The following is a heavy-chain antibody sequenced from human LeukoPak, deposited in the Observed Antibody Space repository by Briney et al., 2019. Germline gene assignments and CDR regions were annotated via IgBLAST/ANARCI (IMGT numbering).Heavy chain of an antibody. CDR3: TRGIAARPHIFYYYYGMDV. D-gene: IGHD6-6*01. Sequence: GGSLKLSCAASGFTFSGSAMHWVRQASGKGLEWVGRIRSKANSYATAYAASVKGRFTISRDDSKNTAYLQMNSLKTEDTAVYYCTRGIAARPHIFYYYYGMDVWGQGTTVTVSS. CDR1: GFTFSGSA. V-gene: IGHV3-73*01. J-gene: IGHJ6*02. CDR2: IRSKANSYAT.